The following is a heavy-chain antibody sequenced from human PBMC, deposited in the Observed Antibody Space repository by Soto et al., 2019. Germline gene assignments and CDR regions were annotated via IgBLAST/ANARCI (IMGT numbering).Heavy chain of an antibody. V-gene: IGHV5-51*01. CDR2: IHPGESDT. J-gene: IGHJ6*02. CDR3: ARREATYYHYYGMDV. CDR1: GYRITTYW. Sequence: GEPLTISCKSYGYRITTYWIAWVRPMPGKGLEWMGSIHPGESDTRYSPSFQGQVTISADRSITTAYLQWSSLKASDTAMYYCARREATYYHYYGMDVWGQGTKVTVSS.